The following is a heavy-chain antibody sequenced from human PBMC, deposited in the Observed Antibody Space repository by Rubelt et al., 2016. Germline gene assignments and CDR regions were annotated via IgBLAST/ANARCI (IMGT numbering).Heavy chain of an antibody. CDR2: IDWDDDK. J-gene: IGHJ6*02. D-gene: IGHD3-22*01. Sequence: QVTLRESGPALVKPTQTLTLTCTFSGFSLSTSGMCVSWIRQPPGKALEWLARIDWDDDKYYSTSLKTRPTISKDTSKNQLALTMTNMDPVDTATYYCARILLPDYYDSSGGMDVWGQGTTVTVSS. V-gene: IGHV2-70*15. CDR3: ARILLPDYYDSSGGMDV. CDR1: GFSLSTSGMC.